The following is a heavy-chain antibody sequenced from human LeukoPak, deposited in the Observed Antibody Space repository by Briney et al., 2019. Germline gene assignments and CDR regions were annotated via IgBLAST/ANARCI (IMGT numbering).Heavy chain of an antibody. CDR2: INPNSGGT. CDR1: GYTFTGYY. CDR3: ARGYYDLLTGHVVTYYFDY. D-gene: IGHD3-9*01. Sequence: ASVKVSCKASGYTFTGYYMHWVRQAPGQGLEWMGRINPNSGGTNYAQKFQGRVTMTRDTSISTAYMELSRLRSDDTAVYYCARGYYDLLTGHVVTYYFDYWGQGTLVTVSS. V-gene: IGHV1-2*06. J-gene: IGHJ4*02.